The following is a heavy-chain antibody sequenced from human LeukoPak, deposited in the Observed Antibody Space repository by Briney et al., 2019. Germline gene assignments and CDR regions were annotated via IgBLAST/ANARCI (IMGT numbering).Heavy chain of an antibody. J-gene: IGHJ4*02. CDR3: ARGGYRYED. V-gene: IGHV3-7*01. D-gene: IGHD5-18*01. CDR1: GFTFSGYW. Sequence: GGSLRLSCAVSGFTFSGYWMSWVRQAPGRGLEWVANIKQDGSEKYYVESVKGRLTISRDNAKNSLYLQMNSLRVEDTAVYYCARGGYRYEDWGQGTLVTVSS. CDR2: IKQDGSEK.